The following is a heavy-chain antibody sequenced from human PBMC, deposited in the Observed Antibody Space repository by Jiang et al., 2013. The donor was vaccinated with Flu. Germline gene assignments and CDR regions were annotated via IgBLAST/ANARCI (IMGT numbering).Heavy chain of an antibody. CDR3: ARHNTPYYFDS. CDR2: IYYSGST. J-gene: IGHJ4*02. Sequence: GLLKPSETLSLTCTVSGGSISSSSYYWGWIRQPPGKGLEWIGSIYYSGSTYYNPSLKSRVTISVDTSKNQFSLKLSSVTAADTAIYYCARHNTPYYFDSWGQGTL. V-gene: IGHV4-39*01. D-gene: IGHD2/OR15-2a*01. CDR1: GGSISSSSYY.